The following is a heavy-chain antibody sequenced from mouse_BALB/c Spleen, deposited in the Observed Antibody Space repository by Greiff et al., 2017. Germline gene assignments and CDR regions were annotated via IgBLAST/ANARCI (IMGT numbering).Heavy chain of an antibody. Sequence: QVQLQQSGPELVKPGASVKISCKASGYTFTSYDINWVKQRPGQGLEWIGWIYPGDGSTKYNEKFKGKATLTADKSSSTAYMQLSSLTSENSAVYCCAGACGNCYAMDYWGQGTSVTVSS. CDR1: GYTFTSYD. J-gene: IGHJ4*01. CDR2: IYPGDGST. V-gene: IGHV1S56*01. CDR3: AGACGNCYAMDY.